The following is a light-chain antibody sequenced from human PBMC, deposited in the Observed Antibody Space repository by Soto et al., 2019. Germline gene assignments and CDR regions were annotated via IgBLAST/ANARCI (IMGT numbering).Light chain of an antibody. V-gene: IGKV1-8*01. CDR3: QQYYNYPWT. Sequence: AVLLTQSPSSLSASTGDRATITCRASQDIHNYLAWYQQDPGKAPKLLIYAASILQTGVPSRFSGSGSGTDFTLTIGGLQSEDFATYFCQQYYNYPWTFGQGTTV. J-gene: IGKJ1*01. CDR2: AAS. CDR1: QDIHNY.